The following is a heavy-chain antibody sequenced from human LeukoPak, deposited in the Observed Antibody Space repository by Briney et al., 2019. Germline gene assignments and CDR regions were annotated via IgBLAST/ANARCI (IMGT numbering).Heavy chain of an antibody. CDR1: GDSISSGDYY. CDR2: IFSSGST. V-gene: IGHV4-61*02. Sequence: SQTLSLTCTVSGDSISSGDYYWSWIRQPAGKGLEWIGRIFSSGSTNYNPSLNRRATISVGTSKNQFSLKLSSVTAADTAVYFCARGRYSYDSSGAFDIWGQGKMVTVSS. CDR3: ARGRYSYDSSGAFDI. D-gene: IGHD3-22*01. J-gene: IGHJ3*02.